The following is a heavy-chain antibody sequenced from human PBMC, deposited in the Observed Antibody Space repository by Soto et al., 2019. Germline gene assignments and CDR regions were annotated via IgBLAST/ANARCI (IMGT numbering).Heavy chain of an antibody. Sequence: PGGSLRLSCAASGFTFNIFGMHWVRQAPGKGLEWVAVISFDGTVKYYADSVKGRFTVSRDSPRNTLYLQMNSLRVEDTAVYYCAKRIASAGIIDYWGQGTLVTVS. D-gene: IGHD6-13*01. CDR2: ISFDGTVK. CDR3: AKRIASAGIIDY. J-gene: IGHJ4*02. CDR1: GFTFNIFG. V-gene: IGHV3-30*18.